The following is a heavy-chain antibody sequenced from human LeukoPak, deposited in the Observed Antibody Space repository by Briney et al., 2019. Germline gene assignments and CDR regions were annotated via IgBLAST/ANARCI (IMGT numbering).Heavy chain of an antibody. CDR1: GFTFSSYG. V-gene: IGHV3-30*18. D-gene: IGHD5-18*01. CDR2: ISYDGSNK. CDR3: AKDRLSGYSYELDY. Sequence: GGSLRLSCAASGFTFSSYGMHWVRQAPGKGLEWVAVISYDGSNKYYADSVKGRFTISRDNSKNTLYLQINSLRAEDTAVYYCAKDRLSGYSYELDYWGQGTLVTVSS. J-gene: IGHJ4*02.